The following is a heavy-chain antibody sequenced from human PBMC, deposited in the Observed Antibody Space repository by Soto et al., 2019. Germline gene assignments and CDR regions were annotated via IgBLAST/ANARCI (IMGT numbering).Heavy chain of an antibody. CDR3: ARDNGQWLVSD. CDR2: ISTYNGNT. Sequence: QVQLVQAGAEVKKPGASVKVSCKASGYIFTSHGISWVRQAPGQGLEWMGGISTYNGNTKDAQKLQGRVTMTTDTSASIAYMELRSLRSDDTAVYYCARDNGQWLVSDWGLGTLVTVSS. J-gene: IGHJ1*01. V-gene: IGHV1-18*01. D-gene: IGHD6-19*01. CDR1: GYIFTSHG.